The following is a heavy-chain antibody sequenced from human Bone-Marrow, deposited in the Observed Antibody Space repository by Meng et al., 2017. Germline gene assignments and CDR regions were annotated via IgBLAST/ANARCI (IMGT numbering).Heavy chain of an antibody. V-gene: IGHV3-15*01. D-gene: IGHD5-12*01. Sequence: GESLKISCAASGFTSSYAWMSWVRQAPGKGLEWVGRIKSKSDGGTTDYAASVKGRFTISRDDSKNTLYLQMNSLKTEDTAVYYCSGHIDYWGQGTLVTVSS. CDR1: GFTSSYAW. J-gene: IGHJ4*02. CDR3: SGHIDY. CDR2: IKSKSDGGTT.